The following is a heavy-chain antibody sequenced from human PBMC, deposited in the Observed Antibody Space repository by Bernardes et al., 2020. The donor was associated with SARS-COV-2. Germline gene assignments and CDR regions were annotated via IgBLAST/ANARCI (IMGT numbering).Heavy chain of an antibody. Sequence: SETLSLTCAAYGTSFRGYFWTWIRQPPGKGLEWIGEINDSGSTKYNPSLKSRVTISVDTSKNQFSLKVTSVTAADTAVYYCARGRSWTYFYDGSGYRTYYFDYWGQGTLTTVSS. CDR2: INDSGST. V-gene: IGHV4-34*01. D-gene: IGHD3-22*01. J-gene: IGHJ4*02. CDR3: ARGRSWTYFYDGSGYRTYYFDY. CDR1: GTSFRGYF.